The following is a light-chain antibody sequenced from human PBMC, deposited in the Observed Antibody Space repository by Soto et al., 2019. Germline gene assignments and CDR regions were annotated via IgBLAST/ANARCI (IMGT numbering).Light chain of an antibody. CDR2: DAS. CDR3: QQYDNSPGT. Sequence: EIVLTQSPGTLSLSPGERATLSCRASQSVSSNYLAWYQQKPGQAPRLLIYDASSRATGIPDRFSGSGSGTDFTLTISRLEPEDFAVYYCQQYDNSPGTFGQRTKVEIK. CDR1: QSVSSNY. V-gene: IGKV3-20*01. J-gene: IGKJ1*01.